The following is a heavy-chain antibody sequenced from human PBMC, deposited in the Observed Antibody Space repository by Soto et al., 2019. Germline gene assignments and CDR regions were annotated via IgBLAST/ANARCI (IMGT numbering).Heavy chain of an antibody. V-gene: IGHV3-7*01. Sequence: GGSLRLSCAASGFTFSSYWMSWVRQAPGKGLEWVANIKQDGSEKYYVDSVKGRFTISRDNAKNSLYLQMNSLRAEDTAVYYCAREGYSSSWHYYYYMDVWGKGTTVTVSS. D-gene: IGHD6-13*01. J-gene: IGHJ6*03. CDR3: AREGYSSSWHYYYYMDV. CDR1: GFTFSSYW. CDR2: IKQDGSEK.